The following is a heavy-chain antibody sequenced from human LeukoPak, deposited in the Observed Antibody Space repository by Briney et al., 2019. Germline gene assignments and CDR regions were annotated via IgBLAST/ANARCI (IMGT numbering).Heavy chain of an antibody. CDR1: GFTFSSYW. D-gene: IGHD3-10*01. V-gene: IGHV3-74*01. CDR3: ARGRDYYGSGDNCFDP. J-gene: IGHJ5*02. Sequence: AGSLRLSCAASGFTFSSYWMHWVRQAPGKGLVWVSRINSDGSSTTYADSVKGRFTISRDNAKNTLYLQMNSLRAEDTAVYYCARGRDYYGSGDNCFDPWGQGTLVTVSS. CDR2: INSDGSST.